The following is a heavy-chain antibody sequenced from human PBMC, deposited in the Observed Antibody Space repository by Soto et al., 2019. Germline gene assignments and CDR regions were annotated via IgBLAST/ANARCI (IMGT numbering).Heavy chain of an antibody. J-gene: IGHJ4*02. V-gene: IGHV3-72*01. CDR1: GFTFSDHY. CDR2: TRNKANSYTT. CDR3: ARLQSHPGY. Sequence: EVQLVESGGGLVQPGGSLRLSCAASGFTFSDHYMDWVRQAPGKGLEWVGRTRNKANSYTTEYAASVKGRFTISRDDSKNSLYLQMNSLKTEDTAVYYCARLQSHPGYWGQGTLVTVSS.